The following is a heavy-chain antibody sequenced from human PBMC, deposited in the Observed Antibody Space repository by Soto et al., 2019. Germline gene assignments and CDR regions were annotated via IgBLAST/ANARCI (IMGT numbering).Heavy chain of an antibody. CDR2: ISAYNGNT. V-gene: IGHV1-18*04. J-gene: IGHJ6*02. CDR3: ARDRKYQLLLPHLGDYYGMDV. D-gene: IGHD2-2*01. CDR1: GYNFTSYG. Sequence: QVQLVQSGAEVKKPGASVKVSCKASGYNFTSYGISRVRQAPGQGLEWMGRISAYNGNTNYAQKLQGRVTMTTDTSTSTAYMELRSLRSDDTAVYYCARDRKYQLLLPHLGDYYGMDVWGQGTTVTVSS.